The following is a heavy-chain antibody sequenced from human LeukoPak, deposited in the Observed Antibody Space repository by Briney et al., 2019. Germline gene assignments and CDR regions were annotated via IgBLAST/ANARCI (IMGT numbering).Heavy chain of an antibody. Sequence: GGSLRLSCAASGFTFSSYSMNWVRQAPGKGLEWVSSISSSSSYIYYADSVKGRFTISRDNAKNSLYLQMNSLRAEDTAVYYCAKDLSVLVRFGESSRERWFDPWGQGTLVTVSS. CDR2: ISSSSSYI. D-gene: IGHD3-10*01. V-gene: IGHV3-21*01. CDR1: GFTFSSYS. J-gene: IGHJ5*02. CDR3: AKDLSVLVRFGESSRERWFDP.